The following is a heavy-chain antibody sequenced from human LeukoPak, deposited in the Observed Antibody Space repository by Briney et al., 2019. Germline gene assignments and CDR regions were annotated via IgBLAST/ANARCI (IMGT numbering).Heavy chain of an antibody. D-gene: IGHD6-6*01. CDR2: INHSGST. Sequence: SETLSLTCAVYGGSFSGHYWSWIRQPPGKGLEWIGEINHSGSTNYNPSLKSRVTISVDTSKNQFSLKLSSVTAADTAVYYCARGRSGRKRKQLVLYYYYMDVWGKGTTVTVSS. J-gene: IGHJ6*03. CDR1: GGSFSGHY. V-gene: IGHV4-34*01. CDR3: ARGRSGRKRKQLVLYYYYMDV.